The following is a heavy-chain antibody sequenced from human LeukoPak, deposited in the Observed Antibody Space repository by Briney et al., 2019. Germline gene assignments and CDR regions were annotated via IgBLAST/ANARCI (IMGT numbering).Heavy chain of an antibody. CDR3: ARDWGVSARPGYMDV. D-gene: IGHD6-6*01. V-gene: IGHV4-61*10. CDR2: IYTSGST. Sequence: SETLSLTCTVSGGSISSGSYYWSWIRQPAGRGLEWIGCIYTSGSTNYNPSLKSRVTISVDTSKSQFSLKLSSVTAADTAVYYCARDWGVSARPGYMDVWGKGTTVTVSS. CDR1: GGSISSGSYY. J-gene: IGHJ6*03.